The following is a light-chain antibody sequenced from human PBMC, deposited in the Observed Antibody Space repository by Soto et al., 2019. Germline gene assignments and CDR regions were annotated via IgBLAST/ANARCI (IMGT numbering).Light chain of an antibody. CDR2: DAS. CDR3: QQYGSSPLT. CDR1: QIVSSSY. V-gene: IGKV3D-20*01. J-gene: IGKJ4*01. Sequence: EIVLTQSPATLSLSPGERATLSCGASQIVSSSYLAWYQQKPGLAPRLLIYDASSRATGIPDRFSGSGSGTDFPLTISRLEPEDFAVYYCQQYGSSPLTFGGGTKVEIK.